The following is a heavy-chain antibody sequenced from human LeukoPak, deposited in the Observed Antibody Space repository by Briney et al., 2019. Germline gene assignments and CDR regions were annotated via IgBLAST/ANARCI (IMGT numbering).Heavy chain of an antibody. CDR2: VTGSGGDT. J-gene: IGHJ4*02. D-gene: IGHD6-13*01. CDR3: AKRVSYSSNWYSFDY. CDR1: GFTFSNYA. V-gene: IGHV3-23*01. Sequence: PGGSLRLSCAASGFTFSNYAMNWVRQAPGKGLEWVAVVTGSGGDTYCADSVKGRFTISRDNAKNTVYLQMNSLRAEDTAIYYCAKRVSYSSNWYSFDYWGQGTLVTVSS.